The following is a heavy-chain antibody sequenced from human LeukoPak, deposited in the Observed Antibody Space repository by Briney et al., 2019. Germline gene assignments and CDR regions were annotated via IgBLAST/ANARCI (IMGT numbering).Heavy chain of an antibody. J-gene: IGHJ5*02. V-gene: IGHV4-4*02. D-gene: IGHD3-22*01. CDR1: GGSISSSNW. CDR3: ASIYYYDSAPIYP. CDR2: IDHSGST. Sequence: PSGTLSLTCAVSGGSISSSNWWSWVRQPPGKGLEWIGEIDHSGSTNYNPSLKSRVTIPVDTSKNQFSLKLSSVTAADTAVYYCASIYYYDSAPIYPWGQGTLVTVSS.